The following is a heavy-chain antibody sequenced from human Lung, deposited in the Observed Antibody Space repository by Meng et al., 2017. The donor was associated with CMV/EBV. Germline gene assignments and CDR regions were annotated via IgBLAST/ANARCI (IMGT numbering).Heavy chain of an antibody. CDR3: AKQSIAARSDY. D-gene: IGHD6-6*01. CDR2: IYYSGST. CDR1: GGSISSSSYY. J-gene: IGHJ4*02. Sequence: SXTXSLXCTVSGGSISSSSYYWGWIRQPPGKGLEWIGSIYYSGSTYYNPSLKSRVTISVDTTKNQFSLKLSSVTAADTAVYYCAKQSIAARSDYWGQGTXVTVSS. V-gene: IGHV4-39*01.